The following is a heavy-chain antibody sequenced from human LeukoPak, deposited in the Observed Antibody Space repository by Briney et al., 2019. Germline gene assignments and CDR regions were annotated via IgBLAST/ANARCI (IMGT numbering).Heavy chain of an antibody. CDR2: TSGSI. Sequence: SETLSLTCAVSGASIGSHYGSWIRQPPGKGLEWIGYTSGSISDNPSLKSRVAVSVDPSQNQVSLSLTSVTAADTAVYYCARVLAIFGLDTTDFYMDVWGKGTTVTVSS. J-gene: IGHJ6*03. CDR3: ARVLAIFGLDTTDFYMDV. V-gene: IGHV4-59*11. D-gene: IGHD3/OR15-3a*01. CDR1: GASIGSHY.